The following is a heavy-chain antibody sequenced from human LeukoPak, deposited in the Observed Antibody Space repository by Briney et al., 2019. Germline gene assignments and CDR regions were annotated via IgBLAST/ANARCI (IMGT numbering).Heavy chain of an antibody. V-gene: IGHV3-23*01. CDR2: ISGSGGST. J-gene: IGHJ4*02. CDR1: GFTFNGYA. D-gene: IGHD3-10*01. Sequence: GGSLRLSCAASGFTFNGYAMSWVRQAPGKGLEWVSTISGSGGSTFYADSMKGRFTISRDSSRRTVYMQMNSLRAEDTAIYYCAKESSYYGSGSYYYWGQGTLVTVSS. CDR3: AKESSYYGSGSYYY.